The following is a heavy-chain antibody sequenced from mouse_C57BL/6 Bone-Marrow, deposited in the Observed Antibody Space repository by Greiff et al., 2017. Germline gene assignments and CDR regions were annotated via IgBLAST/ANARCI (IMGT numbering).Heavy chain of an antibody. Sequence: EVKLQESGGGLVKPGGSLKLSCAASGFTFSSYAMSWVRQTPEKRLEWVATISAGGSYTYYPDNVKGRFTISRDNAKNNLYLQMSHLKSEDTARYYCARDPGLPFYAMDYWGQGSSVTVSS. CDR3: ARDPGLPFYAMDY. CDR1: GFTFSSYA. J-gene: IGHJ4*01. CDR2: ISAGGSYT. D-gene: IGHD2-2*01. V-gene: IGHV5-4*01.